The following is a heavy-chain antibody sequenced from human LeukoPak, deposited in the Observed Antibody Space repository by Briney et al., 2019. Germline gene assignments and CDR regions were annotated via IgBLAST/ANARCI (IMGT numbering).Heavy chain of an antibody. CDR1: GYTYTGYY. CDR2: INPNSRGT. J-gene: IGHJ6*03. Sequence: ASVKVSCKASGYTYTGYYMHWVRQAPGQALEWMGRINPNSRGTKYAQKFQGRVTMTRDTSISTAYMELSRLRSDDTAVYYCTGATTAVAGKGYYYYYMDVWGKGTTVTVSS. D-gene: IGHD6-19*01. V-gene: IGHV1-2*06. CDR3: TGATTAVAGKGYYYYYMDV.